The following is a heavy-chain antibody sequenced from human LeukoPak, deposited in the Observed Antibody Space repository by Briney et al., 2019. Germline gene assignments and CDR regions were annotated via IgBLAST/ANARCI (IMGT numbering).Heavy chain of an antibody. D-gene: IGHD3-22*01. CDR1: GFTFSNYW. Sequence: GGSLRLSCEGSGFTFSNYWMGWVRQAPGKGLQWVANIKTDGSEKYYVDSVKGRFTTSRDNAKNSLYLQMNSLRAEDTAVYYCATYSSLNRREFQYWGQGTLLTVSS. V-gene: IGHV3-7*01. CDR2: IKTDGSEK. J-gene: IGHJ1*01. CDR3: ATYSSLNRREFQY.